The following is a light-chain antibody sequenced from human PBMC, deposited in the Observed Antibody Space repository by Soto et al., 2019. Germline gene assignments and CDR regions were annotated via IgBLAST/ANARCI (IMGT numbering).Light chain of an antibody. CDR1: QRIDTW. Sequence: DIQMTQSPSILSASVGDRVTITCRASQRIDTWLAWYQQKPGTAPKLLIYKATTLQSGVPSRFSGSGSGTEFTLAISSLEPDDFATYHCQQYETFSPWTFGQGTKVDIK. J-gene: IGKJ1*01. CDR2: KAT. V-gene: IGKV1-5*03. CDR3: QQYETFSPWT.